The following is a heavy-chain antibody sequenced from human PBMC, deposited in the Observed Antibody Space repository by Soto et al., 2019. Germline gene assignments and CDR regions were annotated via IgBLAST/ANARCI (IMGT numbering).Heavy chain of an antibody. D-gene: IGHD3-16*01. CDR1: GGSISSSSYY. J-gene: IGHJ6*02. V-gene: IGHV4-39*01. Sequence: QLQLQESGPGLVKPSETLSLTCTVSGGSISSSSYYWGWIRQPPGKGLEWIGSIYYSGYTYYNPSLKSRVPIPVTTSKNQFSLTLSSVTAADTAVYYCARHNGPLYVGYYYDMDVWGQGTTVTVSS. CDR3: ARHNGPLYVGYYYDMDV. CDR2: IYYSGYT.